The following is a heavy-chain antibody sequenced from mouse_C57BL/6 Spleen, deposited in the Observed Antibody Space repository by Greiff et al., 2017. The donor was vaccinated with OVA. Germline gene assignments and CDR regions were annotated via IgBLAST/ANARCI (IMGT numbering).Heavy chain of an antibody. CDR1: GFSFNTYA. Sequence: EVQLVESGGGLVQPKGSLKLSCAASGFSFNTYAMNWVRQAPGKGLEWVARIRSKSNNYATYYADSVKDRFTISRDNSASMLYMQMKNLKTEDSAIYYCVRHLGDYWGQGTTLTVSS. CDR2: IRSKSNNYAT. J-gene: IGHJ2*01. CDR3: VRHLGDY. V-gene: IGHV10-1*01.